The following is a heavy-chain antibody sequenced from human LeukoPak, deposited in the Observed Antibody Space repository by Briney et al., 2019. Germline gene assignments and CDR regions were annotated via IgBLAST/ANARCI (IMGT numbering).Heavy chain of an antibody. CDR3: ARDPWELTSHPFDY. V-gene: IGHV1-18*01. J-gene: IGHJ4*02. CDR2: ISTSTGDT. CDR1: GYSFILYG. Sequence: ASVKVSCKTSGYSFILYGISWVRQAPGQGPEWMGWISTSTGDTKYTQKFQGRVTLTTDTSTSTAYMELSSLRSDDTAVYYCARDPWELTSHPFDYWGQGTLVTVSS. D-gene: IGHD1-26*01.